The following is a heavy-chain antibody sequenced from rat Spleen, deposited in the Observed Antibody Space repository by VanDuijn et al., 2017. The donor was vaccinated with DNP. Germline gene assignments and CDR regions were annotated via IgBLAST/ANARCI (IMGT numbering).Heavy chain of an antibody. D-gene: IGHD1-11*01. V-gene: IGHV5-7*01. CDR1: GFTFSDYN. Sequence: EVQLVESGGGLVQPGRSLKLSCEASGFTFSDYNMAWVRQAPKKGLEWVATISYDGTVTYYRDSVKGRFTISRDNAKSTLYLQMDSLRSDDTATYYCARQRGYFDYWGQGVMVTVSS. CDR3: ARQRGYFDY. CDR2: ISYDGTVT. J-gene: IGHJ2*01.